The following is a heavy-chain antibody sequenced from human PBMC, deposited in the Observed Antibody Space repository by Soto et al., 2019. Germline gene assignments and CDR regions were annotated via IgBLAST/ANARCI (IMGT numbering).Heavy chain of an antibody. CDR2: MNPGSGKT. CDR3: ARTASDGTLTWLDP. J-gene: IGHJ5*02. CDR1: GYTFINFD. D-gene: IGHD1-26*01. V-gene: IGHV1-8*02. Sequence: ASVKVSCKASGYTFINFDISWVRQAAGQGLEWLGWMNPGSGKTGYASKFQGRVAMTRDASTGTSNLELSRLTSDDTAVYYCARTASDGTLTWLDPWGQGTLVTVPS.